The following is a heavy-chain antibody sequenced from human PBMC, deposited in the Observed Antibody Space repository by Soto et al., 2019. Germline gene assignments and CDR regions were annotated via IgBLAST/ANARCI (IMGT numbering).Heavy chain of an antibody. CDR2: ISSSSSYI. V-gene: IGHV3-21*01. CDR1: GFTFSSYS. D-gene: IGHD3-22*01. J-gene: IGHJ4*02. CDR3: ARDFSHYYDSSGYLRDPFDY. Sequence: GGSLRLSCAASGFTFSSYSMNWVRQAPGKGLEWVSSISSSSSYIYYADSVKGRFTISRDNAKNSLYLQMNSLRAEDTAVYYCARDFSHYYDSSGYLRDPFDYWGQGTLVTVSS.